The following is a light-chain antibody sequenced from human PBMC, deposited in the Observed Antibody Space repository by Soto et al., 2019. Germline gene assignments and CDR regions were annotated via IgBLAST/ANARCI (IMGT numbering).Light chain of an antibody. J-gene: IGLJ1*01. CDR1: SSDVGGYNY. V-gene: IGLV2-14*01. CDR3: SSYTSSSTYV. CDR2: EVS. Sequence: QSVLTQPASVSGSPGQSITISCTGTSSDVGGYNYVSWYQQHPGKAPKLMIYEVSNRPSRVSNRFSGSKSGNTASLTISGLQAEDEADYYCSSYTSSSTYVFGTATKVTVL.